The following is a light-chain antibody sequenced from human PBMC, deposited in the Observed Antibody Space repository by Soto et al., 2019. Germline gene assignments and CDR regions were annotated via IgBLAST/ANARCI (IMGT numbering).Light chain of an antibody. J-gene: IGKJ1*01. Sequence: QMTQSPSTLSASVGDTVTITCRASQSVSTWLAWYQQKPGKAPKLLIYKASTLESGVPSRFSGSGSGTEFTLTISSLQPDDFATYYCQQYNTYSTFGQGTKVEIK. CDR3: QQYNTYST. CDR1: QSVSTW. CDR2: KAS. V-gene: IGKV1-5*03.